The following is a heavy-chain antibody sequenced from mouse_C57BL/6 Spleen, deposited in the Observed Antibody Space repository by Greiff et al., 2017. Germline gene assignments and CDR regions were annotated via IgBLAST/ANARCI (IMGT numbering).Heavy chain of an antibody. D-gene: IGHD1-1*01. Sequence: QVQLQQSGPELVKPGASVKLSCKASGYTFTSYDINWVKQRPGQGLGWIGWIYPRDGSTKYNEKFKGKATLTVDPSSSTAYLELHSLTSEDAAVYFCARSGNYGSSYVRDYFDYWGQGTTLTVSS. CDR1: GYTFTSYD. J-gene: IGHJ2*01. CDR2: IYPRDGST. CDR3: ARSGNYGSSYVRDYFDY. V-gene: IGHV1-85*01.